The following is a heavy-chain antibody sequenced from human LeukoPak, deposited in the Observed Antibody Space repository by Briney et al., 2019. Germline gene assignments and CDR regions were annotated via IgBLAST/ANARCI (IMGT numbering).Heavy chain of an antibody. D-gene: IGHD3-16*01. Sequence: ASETLSLTCTVSGGSISSSSYYWGWIRQPPGKGLEWIGSIYYSGSTYYNPSLKSRVTISVDTSKNQFSLKLSSVTAADTAVYYCARRRLRAFDIWGQGTMVTVSS. CDR3: ARRRLRAFDI. CDR1: GGSISSSSYY. V-gene: IGHV4-39*07. CDR2: IYYSGST. J-gene: IGHJ3*02.